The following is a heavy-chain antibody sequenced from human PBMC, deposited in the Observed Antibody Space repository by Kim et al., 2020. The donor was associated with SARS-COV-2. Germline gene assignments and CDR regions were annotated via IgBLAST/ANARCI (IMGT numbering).Heavy chain of an antibody. CDR3: AKGAPIAARLGRELRADY. CDR1: GFTFSSYG. J-gene: IGHJ4*02. CDR2: ISYDGSNK. Sequence: GGSLRLSCAASGFTFSSYGMHWVRQAPGKGLEWVAVISYDGSNKYYADSVKGRFTISRDNSKNTLYLQMNSLRAEDTAVYYCAKGAPIAARLGRELRADYWGQGTLVTVSS. D-gene: IGHD6-6*01. V-gene: IGHV3-30*18.